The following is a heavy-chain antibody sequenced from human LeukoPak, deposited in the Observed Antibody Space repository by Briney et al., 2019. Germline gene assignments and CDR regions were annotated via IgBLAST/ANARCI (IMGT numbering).Heavy chain of an antibody. V-gene: IGHV1-2*02. CDR3: TVGLRFLEWLLSAFDY. Sequence: GASVTVSCKASGYTFTVYYMHWVRQAPGQGLEWMGWINPNSGGTNYAQKFQGRVTMTRDTSISTAYMELSRLRSDDTAVYYCTVGLRFLEWLLSAFDYWGQGTLVTVSS. CDR2: INPNSGGT. J-gene: IGHJ4*02. CDR1: GYTFTVYY. D-gene: IGHD3-3*01.